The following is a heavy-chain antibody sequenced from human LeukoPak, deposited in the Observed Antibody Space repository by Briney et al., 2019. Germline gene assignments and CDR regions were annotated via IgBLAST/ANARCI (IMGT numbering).Heavy chain of an antibody. J-gene: IGHJ4*02. Sequence: SETLSLTCTVSGGSISSSGYYWGWIRQPPGKGLEWIASIYYSGSTYYNPSLKSRVTISVDTSKNQLSLKLSSLTAADTAVYYCASTTTANTRWGQGTLVTVSS. CDR3: ASTTTANTR. V-gene: IGHV4-39*01. CDR1: GGSISSSGYY. CDR2: IYYSGST. D-gene: IGHD1-26*01.